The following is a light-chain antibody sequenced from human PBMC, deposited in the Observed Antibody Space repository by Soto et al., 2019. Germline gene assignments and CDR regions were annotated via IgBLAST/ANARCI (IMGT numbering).Light chain of an antibody. CDR1: SSDIGAYNF. CDR3: SSWTTSTTMM. V-gene: IGLV2-14*03. J-gene: IGLJ3*02. CDR2: DVN. Sequence: QSALTQPASVSGSPGQSITISCTGTSSDIGAYNFVSWYQQHPGKAPKLMLYDVNIRPSGVSNRFSGSKSGNTASLTISGLLAEDEADYYCSSWTTSTTMMFGGGTKLTVL.